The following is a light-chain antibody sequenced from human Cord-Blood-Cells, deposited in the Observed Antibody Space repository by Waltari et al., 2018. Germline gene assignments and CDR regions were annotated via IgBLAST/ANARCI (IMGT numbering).Light chain of an antibody. V-gene: IGLV2-14*03. J-gene: IGLJ1*01. CDR3: SSYTSSSTYV. CDR2: DVS. CDR1: SSDVGGYNY. Sequence: QSALTQPASVSGSPGQSITISCTGTSSDVGGYNYVSWYQKHPGKAPKLMIYDVSNRHSGVCKPVSGANAGNTASLTISVLQAEDEADYYCSSYTSSSTYVFGTGTKVTVL.